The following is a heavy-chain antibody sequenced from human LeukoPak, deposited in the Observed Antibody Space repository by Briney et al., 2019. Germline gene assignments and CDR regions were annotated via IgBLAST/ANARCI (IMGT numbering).Heavy chain of an antibody. J-gene: IGHJ6*03. CDR1: GFTFSNYW. CDR2: IKQDGSEK. Sequence: GGSLRHSCAASGFTFSNYWLTWVRQAPGKGLEWVANIKQDGSEKHYVDSVKGRFTISRDNAKRSLYLQMNSLRAEDTAVFYCARGVDYHYYYYMDFWGKGTTVTVSS. V-gene: IGHV3-7*01. CDR3: ARGVDYHYYYYMDF.